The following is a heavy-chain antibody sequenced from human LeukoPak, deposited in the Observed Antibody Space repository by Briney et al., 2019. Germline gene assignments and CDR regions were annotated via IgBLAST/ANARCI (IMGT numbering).Heavy chain of an antibody. D-gene: IGHD6-19*01. J-gene: IGHJ4*02. Sequence: GGSLRLSCAASGFTFTNYFMTWVRQAPGKGLEWVSSISGSGDSTYYADSVKGRSTISRDNSKNTLYLQMNSLRAEDTALYYCAIVIAVAGPATFYWGQGTLATVSS. CDR3: AIVIAVAGPATFY. CDR1: GFTFTNYF. V-gene: IGHV3-23*01. CDR2: ISGSGDST.